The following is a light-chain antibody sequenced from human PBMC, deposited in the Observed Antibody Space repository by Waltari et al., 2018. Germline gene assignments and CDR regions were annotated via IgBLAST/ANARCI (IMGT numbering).Light chain of an antibody. CDR2: GAS. CDR1: ENIISN. CDR3: QQYHSTPRGT. J-gene: IGKJ1*01. Sequence: EIVMTQSPVTLSVSPGESATLSCRASENIISNLAWYQQRPGQAPRLLIYGASIRLTGIPARFTGSGSGTEFTLTISTLQSDDFAVYYCQQYHSTPRGTFGQGTKVEIK. V-gene: IGKV3-15*01.